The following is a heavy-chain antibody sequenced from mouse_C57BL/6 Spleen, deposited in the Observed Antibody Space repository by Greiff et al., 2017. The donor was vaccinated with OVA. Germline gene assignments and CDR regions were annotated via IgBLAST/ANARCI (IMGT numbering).Heavy chain of an antibody. D-gene: IGHD2-3*01. CDR2: IWSGGST. V-gene: IGHV2-2*01. J-gene: IGHJ2*01. CDR3: ARNYDGYYVGAFDY. Sequence: VQLQESGPGLVQPSQSLSITCTVSGFSLTSYGVHWVRQSPGKGLEWLGVIWSGGSTDYNAAFISRLSISKDNSKSQVFFKMNSLQADDTAIYYCARNYDGYYVGAFDYWGQGTTLTVSS. CDR1: GFSLTSYG.